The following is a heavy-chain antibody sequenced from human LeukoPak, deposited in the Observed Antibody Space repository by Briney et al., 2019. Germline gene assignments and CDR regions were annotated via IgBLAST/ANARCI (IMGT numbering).Heavy chain of an antibody. Sequence: GGSLRLSCAASRFTFSNYWMSWVRQAPGKGLEWVANINQDGSEKYYVDSVKDRFSISRDNAKNSLFLQMSSLRDEDTAVYYCARDTAGNDYWGQGTLVTVSS. J-gene: IGHJ4*02. D-gene: IGHD6-19*01. V-gene: IGHV3-7*01. CDR3: ARDTAGNDY. CDR1: RFTFSNYW. CDR2: INQDGSEK.